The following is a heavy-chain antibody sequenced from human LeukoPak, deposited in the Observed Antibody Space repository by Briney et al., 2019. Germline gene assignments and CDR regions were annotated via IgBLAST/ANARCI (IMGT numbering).Heavy chain of an antibody. CDR2: IYTSRST. D-gene: IGHD3-22*01. CDR3: ARDGGYCDSSGSYFDY. Sequence: SETLSLTCTVSGGSISSYYWSWIRQPAGKGLEWIGHIYTSRSTNYNPSLKSRVTMSVDTSKNQFSLKLSSVTAADTAMYYCARDGGYCDSSGSYFDYWGQGTLVTVSS. J-gene: IGHJ4*02. CDR1: GGSISSYY. V-gene: IGHV4-4*07.